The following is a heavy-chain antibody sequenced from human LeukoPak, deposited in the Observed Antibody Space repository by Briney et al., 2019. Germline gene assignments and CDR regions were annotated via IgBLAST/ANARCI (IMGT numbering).Heavy chain of an antibody. J-gene: IGHJ4*02. D-gene: IGHD3-10*01. V-gene: IGHV3-7*01. CDR2: INQDGSGK. Sequence: PGGSLRLSCAASGLTFSNYWMTWVRQSPGKGLEWVAIINQDGSGKYYVDSVKGRFTISRDNAKNSLYLQMSGLRAEDTAVYYCARGGHRQKEFWGQGTLVTVSS. CDR3: ARGGHRQKEF. CDR1: GLTFSNYW.